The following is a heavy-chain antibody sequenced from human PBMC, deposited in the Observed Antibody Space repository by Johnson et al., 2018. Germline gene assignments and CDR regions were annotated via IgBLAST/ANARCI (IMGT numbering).Heavy chain of an antibody. V-gene: IGHV4-59*01. J-gene: IGHJ6*03. D-gene: IGHD2-15*01. CDR2: IYYTGKTT. CDR3: ARAYCSVRSSPLYYYMDV. Sequence: QVQLQESGPGLVKXSETLSLXCSVSSDSISNYFWSWIRQPPGKALEWLGYIYYTGKTTKYNPSLKSRVTMSVDTSKNTFSLKLSSVTAADTAIYYCARAYCSVRSSPLYYYMDVWGQGTTVTVSS. CDR1: SDSISNYF.